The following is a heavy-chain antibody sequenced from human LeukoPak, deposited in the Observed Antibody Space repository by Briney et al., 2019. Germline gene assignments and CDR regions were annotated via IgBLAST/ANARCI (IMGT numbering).Heavy chain of an antibody. CDR2: IKQDGSEK. J-gene: IGHJ6*02. CDR3: ARDAGWSKWYYYYYGMDV. CDR1: GFTFSSYW. D-gene: IGHD2-15*01. V-gene: IGHV3-7*01. Sequence: GGSLRLSCAASGFTFSSYWMSWVRQAPGKGLKWVANIKQDGSEKYYVDSVKGRFTISRDNAKNSLYLQMNSLRAEDTAVYYCARDAGWSKWYYYYYGMDVWGQGTTVTVSS.